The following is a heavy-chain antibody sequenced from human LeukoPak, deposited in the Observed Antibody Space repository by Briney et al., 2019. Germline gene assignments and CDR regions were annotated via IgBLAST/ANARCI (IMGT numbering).Heavy chain of an antibody. V-gene: IGHV3-48*03. D-gene: IGHD1-14*01. CDR2: ISSSGSTI. CDR1: GFTFSSYA. Sequence: GGSLRLSCAASGFTFSSYAMNWVRQAPGKGLECVSYISSSGSTIYYADSVKGRFTISRDNAKNSLYLQMNSLRADDTAVYYCARESSPEDAFDIWGQGTLVTVSS. J-gene: IGHJ3*02. CDR3: ARESSPEDAFDI.